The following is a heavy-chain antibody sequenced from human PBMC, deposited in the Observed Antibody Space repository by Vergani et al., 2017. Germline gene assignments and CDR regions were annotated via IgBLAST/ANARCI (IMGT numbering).Heavy chain of an antibody. CDR2: INHSGST. V-gene: IGHV4-34*01. Sequence: QVQLQQWGAGLLKPSETLSLTCAVYGGSFSGYYWSWIRQPPGKGLEWIGEINHSGSTNYNPSLKSRVTISVDTSKNQFSLKMSSVTAADTAVYYCARGLTVVVVAATRGMDFWGQGTTVIVSS. D-gene: IGHD2-15*01. CDR1: GGSFSGYY. J-gene: IGHJ6*02. CDR3: ARGLTVVVVAATRGMDF.